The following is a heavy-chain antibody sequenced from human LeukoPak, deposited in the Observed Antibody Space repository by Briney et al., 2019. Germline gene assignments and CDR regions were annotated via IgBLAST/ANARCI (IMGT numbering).Heavy chain of an antibody. CDR1: GFTFSNYA. CDR3: TKRAEVGAEHY. CDR2: ISGSGGST. D-gene: IGHD1-26*01. J-gene: IGHJ4*02. V-gene: IGHV3-23*01. Sequence: PGGSLRLSCAASGFTFSNYAMSWVRQAPGKGLEWVSAISGSGGSTYYADSVKGRFTISRDNSKNTLFLQMNSLRAEDTTVYYCTKRAEVGAEHYWGQGTLVTVSS.